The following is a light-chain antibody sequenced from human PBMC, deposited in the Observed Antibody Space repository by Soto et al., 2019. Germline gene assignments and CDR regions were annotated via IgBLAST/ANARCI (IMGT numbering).Light chain of an antibody. CDR3: QQYDSSPRT. V-gene: IGKV3D-20*01. CDR2: DAS. Sequence: EIVLTQSPATLSLSPGERATLSCGASQSVSSSYLAWYQQKPGLAPRLLIYDASSRATGIPDRFSGSGSGTDFTLTISRLEPEDFATYYCQQYDSSPRTFGQGTKVDSK. CDR1: QSVSSSY. J-gene: IGKJ1*01.